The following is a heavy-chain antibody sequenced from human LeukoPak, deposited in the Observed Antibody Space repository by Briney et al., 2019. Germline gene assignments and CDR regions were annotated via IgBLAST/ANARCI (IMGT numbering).Heavy chain of an antibody. D-gene: IGHD1/OR15-1a*01. CDR3: AREGTRGLFDS. J-gene: IGHJ4*02. V-gene: IGHV3-7*01. CDR2: INLDGSEK. CDR1: GFTFSSYW. Sequence: GGSLRLSCAASGFTFSSYWMSWVRQAPGKGLEWVADINLDGSEKYYVDSVKGRFTISRDNAKNSLNLHMNSLRAEDTAVYYCAREGTRGLFDSWGQGTLVTVPS.